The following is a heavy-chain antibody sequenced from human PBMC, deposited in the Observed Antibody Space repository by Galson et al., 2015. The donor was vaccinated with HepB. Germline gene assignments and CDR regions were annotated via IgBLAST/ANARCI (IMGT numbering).Heavy chain of an antibody. CDR2: INQDGRFI. CDR1: GFTFSSYY. J-gene: IGHJ3*02. CDR3: AESQFHAFEI. V-gene: IGHV3-7*03. Sequence: SLRLSCAASGFTFSSYYMTWVRQAPGKGLEWVANINQDGRFIHFLDSVKGRFTISRDNAKSSLYLQMTSLRAEDTAVYYCAESQFHAFEIWGQGTMVTVAP. D-gene: IGHD6-19*01.